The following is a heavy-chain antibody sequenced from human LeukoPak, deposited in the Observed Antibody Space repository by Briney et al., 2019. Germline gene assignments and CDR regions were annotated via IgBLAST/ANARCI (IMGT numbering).Heavy chain of an antibody. CDR1: GFTFSNND. J-gene: IGHJ3*02. Sequence: GGSLRLSCAASGFTFSNNDMHWVRQGPGKGLEWVSAIDTSGDTYYPGSVKGRFTISRENAKNILYLQMNSLRVGDTAVYYCARGSTTVAFEIWGQGTMVFVSS. CDR2: IDTSGDT. CDR3: ARGSTTVAFEI. V-gene: IGHV3-13*01. D-gene: IGHD1-26*01.